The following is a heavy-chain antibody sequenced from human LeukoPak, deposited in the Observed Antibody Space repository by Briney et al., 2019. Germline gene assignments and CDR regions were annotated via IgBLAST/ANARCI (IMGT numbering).Heavy chain of an antibody. CDR3: ARDSSLDYFDY. CDR2: IGSSGSTI. CDR1: GFTFSAYY. J-gene: IGHJ4*02. V-gene: IGHV3-11*04. Sequence: GGSRRLSCAAFGFTFSAYYMSWIGQGPGKGREWVSYIGSSGSTIYYADSVKGRFTISRDNAKNSLYLQMNSLRAEDTAVYYCARDSSLDYFDYWGQGTLVTVSS.